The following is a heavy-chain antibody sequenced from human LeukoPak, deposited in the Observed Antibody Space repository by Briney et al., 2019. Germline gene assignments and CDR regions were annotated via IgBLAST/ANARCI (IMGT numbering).Heavy chain of an antibody. CDR1: GFTFSSFA. CDR3: ARDASSFTDFDY. V-gene: IGHV3-30*04. D-gene: IGHD6-19*01. CDR2: VSFDGSSG. Sequence: GGSLRLSCAASGFTFSSFAMHWVRQAPGKGLEWMAVVSFDGSSGYYADSVKGRFTISRDNSKNTLYLQMNSLRAEDTAVYYRARDASSFTDFDYWGQGTLVTVSS. J-gene: IGHJ4*02.